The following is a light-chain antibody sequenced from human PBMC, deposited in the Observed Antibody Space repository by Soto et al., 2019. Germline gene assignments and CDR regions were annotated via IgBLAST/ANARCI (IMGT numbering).Light chain of an antibody. Sequence: QSALTQPASVSGSPGQSITISCTGTSSDVGGYNYVSWYQQHPGKAPQLIIYEVSNRPSGISNRFSGSKSDNTASLTISRLQAEDEADYYCTSYTNTATRVFGGGTKLTVL. V-gene: IGLV2-14*01. CDR2: EVS. CDR1: SSDVGGYNY. CDR3: TSYTNTATRV. J-gene: IGLJ3*02.